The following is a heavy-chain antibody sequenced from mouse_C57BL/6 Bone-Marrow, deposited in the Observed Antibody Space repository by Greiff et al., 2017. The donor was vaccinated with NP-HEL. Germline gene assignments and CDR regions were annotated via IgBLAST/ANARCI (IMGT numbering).Heavy chain of an antibody. CDR1: GYAFSSSW. V-gene: IGHV1-82*01. Sequence: QVHVKQSGPELVKPGASVKISCKASGYAFSSSWMNWVKQRPGKGLEWIGRIYPGDGDTNYNGKFKGKATLTADKSSSTAYMQLSSLTSEDSAVYFCASLLLRLYAMDYWGQGTSVTVSS. CDR2: IYPGDGDT. D-gene: IGHD1-1*01. CDR3: ASLLLRLYAMDY. J-gene: IGHJ4*01.